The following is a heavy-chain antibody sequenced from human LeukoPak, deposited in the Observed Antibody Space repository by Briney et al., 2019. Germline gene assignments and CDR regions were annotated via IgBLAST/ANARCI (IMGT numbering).Heavy chain of an antibody. V-gene: IGHV4-39*07. J-gene: IGHJ5*02. CDR3: AGDHYYDGRGRFDP. Sequence: IPSETLSLTCSVSGGSVTSGTYHWGWIRQPPGKGLEWIGSVYFDGGTHYKPSLQSRVTISVDTSKNQFSLRLSSVTAADTALYYCAGDHYYDGRGRFDPWGQGTLVTVSS. CDR1: GGSVTSGTYH. CDR2: VYFDGGT. D-gene: IGHD3-16*01.